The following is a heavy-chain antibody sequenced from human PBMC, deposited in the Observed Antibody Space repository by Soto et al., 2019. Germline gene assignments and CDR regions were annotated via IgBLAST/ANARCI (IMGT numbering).Heavy chain of an antibody. CDR3: ARDPLGYCCGGSCLLDAFYI. Sequence: GGSLRLSCAASGFTFSSYSMNWVRQAPGKGLEWVSSISSSSSYIYYADSVKGRFTISRDNAKNSLYLQMNSLRAEDTAVYYCARDPLGYCCGGSCLLDAFYIWSQRTMVTGSS. J-gene: IGHJ3*02. D-gene: IGHD2-15*01. CDR1: GFTFSSYS. V-gene: IGHV3-21*01. CDR2: ISSSSSYI.